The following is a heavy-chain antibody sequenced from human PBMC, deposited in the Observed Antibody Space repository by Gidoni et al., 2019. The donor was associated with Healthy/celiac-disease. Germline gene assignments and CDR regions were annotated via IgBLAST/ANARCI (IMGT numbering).Heavy chain of an antibody. CDR2: FSSISSTI. J-gene: IGHJ5*02. Sequence: EVQLVESGGGLVQPGGSLRLSCAASGCTFSSYSMNWVRPAPGKGLEWVSYFSSISSTISYADSVKGRFTISRDNAKTSLYLQMNSLRAEDTAVYYCARGPYYDFWSGYPNLDPQGWFDPWGQGTLVTVSS. D-gene: IGHD3-3*01. CDR1: GCTFSSYS. CDR3: ARGPYYDFWSGYPNLDPQGWFDP. V-gene: IGHV3-48*04.